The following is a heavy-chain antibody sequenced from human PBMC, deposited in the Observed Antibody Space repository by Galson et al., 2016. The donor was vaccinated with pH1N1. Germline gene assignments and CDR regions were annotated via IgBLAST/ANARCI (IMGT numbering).Heavy chain of an antibody. CDR1: GFTFSNYW. J-gene: IGHJ4*02. Sequence: SLRLSCAASGFTFSNYWMHWVRQVPGKGLEWVANIKEDGSETYYVGSVRGRFTISRDNAKNSLYLQMNSLRDKDTALYYCARAIGSRSAYWGQGTLVTVSS. CDR2: IKEDGSET. D-gene: IGHD3-16*02. CDR3: ARAIGSRSAY. V-gene: IGHV3-7*01.